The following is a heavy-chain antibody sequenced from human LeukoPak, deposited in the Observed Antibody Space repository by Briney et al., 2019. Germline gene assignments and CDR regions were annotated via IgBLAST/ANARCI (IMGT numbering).Heavy chain of an antibody. CDR3: ARVGSSGWYVHPTLDY. CDR1: GYTFSGYY. CDR2: INPSNGDT. V-gene: IGHV1-2*02. D-gene: IGHD6-19*01. J-gene: IGHJ4*02. Sequence: ASVKVSCKASGYTFSGYYIHWVRQAPGQGLEWMAWINPSNGDTNYAQKFQGRVTMTRDTSTSTAYMELTRLISDDTALYYCARVGSSGWYVHPTLDYWGQGTLVTVSS.